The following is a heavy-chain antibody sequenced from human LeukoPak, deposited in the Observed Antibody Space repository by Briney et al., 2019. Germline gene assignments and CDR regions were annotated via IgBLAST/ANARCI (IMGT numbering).Heavy chain of an antibody. Sequence: GASVKVSCKASEYTFTGYYMHWVRQAPGQGLEWMGWINPNSGGTKYAQKFQGRVTMTRDTSISTAYMELSRLRSDDTAVYYCARGRGPWFDPWGQGTLVTVSS. CDR3: ARGRGPWFDP. CDR1: EYTFTGYY. V-gene: IGHV1-2*02. J-gene: IGHJ5*02. CDR2: INPNSGGT.